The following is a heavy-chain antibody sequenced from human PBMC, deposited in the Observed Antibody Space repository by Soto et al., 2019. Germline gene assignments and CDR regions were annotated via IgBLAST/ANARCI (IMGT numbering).Heavy chain of an antibody. CDR1: GYTFTSYD. CDR2: MNPNSGNT. J-gene: IGHJ4*02. D-gene: IGHD6-13*01. Sequence: ASVKVSCKASGYTFTSYDINWVRLATGQGLEWMGWMNPNSGNTAYAQKFQGRVTISRDNSKNTLYLQMNSLRAEDTAVYYCAKDQGSSWYEIDYWCQGTLVTVSS. V-gene: IGHV1-8*01. CDR3: AKDQGSSWYEIDY.